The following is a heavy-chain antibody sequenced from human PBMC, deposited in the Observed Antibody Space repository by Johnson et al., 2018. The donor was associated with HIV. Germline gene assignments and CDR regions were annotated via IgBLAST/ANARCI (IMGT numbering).Heavy chain of an antibody. J-gene: IGHJ3*02. CDR1: GFTFSSYA. CDR2: IYSGGST. Sequence: VQLVESGGGLVQPGGSLRLSCAASGFTFSSYAMSWVRQAPGKGLEWVSVIYSGGSTYYADSVKGRFTISRDNSKNTVYLEMNTLRPEDTAMYYCARVSRYTFDNDDVHLLHAFDIWGQGTMVTVSS. V-gene: IGHV3-23*03. CDR3: ARVSRYTFDNDDVHLLHAFDI. D-gene: IGHD3-16*02.